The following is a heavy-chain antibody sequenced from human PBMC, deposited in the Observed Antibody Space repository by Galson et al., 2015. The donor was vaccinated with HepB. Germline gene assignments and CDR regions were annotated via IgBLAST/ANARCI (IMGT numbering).Heavy chain of an antibody. CDR3: ARLMGNFYFYYGLDV. V-gene: IGHV5-10-1*01. CDR2: IDPSDSYT. D-gene: IGHD1-26*01. CDR1: GYSFTSYW. Sequence: QSGAEVKKPGESLRISCKGSGYSFTSYWIIWVRQMPGKGLEWMGRIDPSDSYTNYSPSFQGHVTISTDKSISTAYLQWSSLKASDTAMYYCARLMGNFYFYYGLDVWGQGTTVTVS. J-gene: IGHJ6*02.